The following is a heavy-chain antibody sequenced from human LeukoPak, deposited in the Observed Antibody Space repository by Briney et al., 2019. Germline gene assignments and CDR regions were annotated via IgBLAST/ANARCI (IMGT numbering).Heavy chain of an antibody. J-gene: IGHJ4*02. CDR3: ARLSGYAYYFDY. D-gene: IGHD5-12*01. CDR1: GFTVSSNY. V-gene: IGHV4-39*01. CDR2: IYYSGST. Sequence: GSLRLSCAASGFTVSSNYMSWVRQPPGKGLEWIGSIYYSGSTYYNPSLQSRVTISVDTSKNQFSLDLSSVTAADTAVYYCARLSGYAYYFDYWGQGTLVTVSS.